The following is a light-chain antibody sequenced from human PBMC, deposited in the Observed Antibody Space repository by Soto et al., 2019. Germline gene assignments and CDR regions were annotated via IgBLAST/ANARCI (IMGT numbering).Light chain of an antibody. J-gene: IGKJ3*01. CDR1: QDISNY. Sequence: DIQMTQSPSSLSASVGDRVTITCQASQDISNYLNWYQQKPGKAPKLLIYDASNLETGVPSRFSGSGSGTDFTFTINILQPEDIATYYCQHYDNLVTFGPGTKVDIK. CDR3: QHYDNLVT. V-gene: IGKV1-33*01. CDR2: DAS.